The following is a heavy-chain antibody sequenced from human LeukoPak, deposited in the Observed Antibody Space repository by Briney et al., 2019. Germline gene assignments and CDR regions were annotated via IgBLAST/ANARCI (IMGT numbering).Heavy chain of an antibody. CDR2: ICYSGST. CDR3: ARRPGGWYYFDY. J-gene: IGHJ4*02. CDR1: GGTISSYY. V-gene: IGHV4-59*01. D-gene: IGHD6-19*01. Sequence: SETLSLTCTASGGTISSYYWSWIRQPPGKGLEWIGGICYSGSTYYNPSLKSRVTISVDTSKNQFSLKLSSVTAADTAVYYCARRPGGWYYFDYWGQGTLVTVSS.